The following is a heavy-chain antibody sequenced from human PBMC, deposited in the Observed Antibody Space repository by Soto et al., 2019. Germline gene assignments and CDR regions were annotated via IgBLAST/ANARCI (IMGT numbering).Heavy chain of an antibody. Sequence: GGSLRLSCVASGFTFRTYTMNWVRQAPGKGLEWVSGIRGFSPYTFYSESVKGRFTISRDNAKNSLYLQMNSLRAEDTAVYYCARDRGYDAHDYYYNAMDVWGQGTTVTVSS. CDR1: GFTFRTYT. D-gene: IGHD2-15*01. V-gene: IGHV3-21*01. J-gene: IGHJ6*02. CDR2: IRGFSPYT. CDR3: ARDRGYDAHDYYYNAMDV.